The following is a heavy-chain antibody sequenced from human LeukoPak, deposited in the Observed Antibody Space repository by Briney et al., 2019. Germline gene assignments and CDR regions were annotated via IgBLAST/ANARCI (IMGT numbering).Heavy chain of an antibody. Sequence: GSLRLSCAGSGFIFSDYYMSWIRQAPGKGLEWVSYISSSSNNIYYADSVKGRFTISRDNAKNSPYLQMNSLRVEDTAFYYCAKDNRRHYTSGPNPDSLHWGQGALVTVSS. J-gene: IGHJ4*02. D-gene: IGHD6-19*01. CDR3: AKDNRRHYTSGPNPDSLH. CDR1: GFIFSDYY. CDR2: ISSSSNNI. V-gene: IGHV3-11*01.